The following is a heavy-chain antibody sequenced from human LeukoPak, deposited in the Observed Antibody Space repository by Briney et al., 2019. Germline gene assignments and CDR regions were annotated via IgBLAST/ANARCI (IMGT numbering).Heavy chain of an antibody. CDR3: ARVLVGATWAFDY. D-gene: IGHD1-26*01. V-gene: IGHV4-59*01. J-gene: IGHJ4*02. CDR1: GCSISSYY. Sequence: SETLSLTCAVSGCSISSYYWSWTRQPPGKGLEWIGYIYYSGSTNYNPSLKSRVTISVDTSKNQFSLKLSSVTAADTAVYYCARVLVGATWAFDYWGQGTLVTVSS. CDR2: IYYSGST.